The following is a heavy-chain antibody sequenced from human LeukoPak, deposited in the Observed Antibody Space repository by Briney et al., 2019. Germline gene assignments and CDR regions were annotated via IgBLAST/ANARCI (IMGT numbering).Heavy chain of an antibody. Sequence: GGSLRLSCAASRFTFNSYAMSWVRQAPGKGLEWVSVIGGSNGITFYVGSVKGRFTISRDNPKGTLYLQMNSLRAEDTAVYYCARNENSGWGYFDYWGQGTLVTVSS. CDR2: IGGSNGIT. V-gene: IGHV3-23*01. CDR1: RFTFNSYA. D-gene: IGHD5-12*01. J-gene: IGHJ4*02. CDR3: ARNENSGWGYFDY.